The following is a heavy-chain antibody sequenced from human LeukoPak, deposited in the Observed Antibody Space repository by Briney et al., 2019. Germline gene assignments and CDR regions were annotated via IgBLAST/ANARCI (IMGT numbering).Heavy chain of an antibody. CDR3: AKDIAVAAADYYYYGMDV. Sequence: GGSLRLSCAASGFTFSSYGMHWVRQAPGKGLEWVAVISYDGSNKYYADSVKGRFTISRDNSKSTLYLQMNSLRAEDTAVYYCAKDIAVAAADYYYYGMDVWGQGTTVTVSS. CDR2: ISYDGSNK. V-gene: IGHV3-30*18. J-gene: IGHJ6*02. CDR1: GFTFSSYG. D-gene: IGHD6-13*01.